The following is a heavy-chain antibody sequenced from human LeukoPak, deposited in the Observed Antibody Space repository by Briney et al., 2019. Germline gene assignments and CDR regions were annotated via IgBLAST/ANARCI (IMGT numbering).Heavy chain of an antibody. CDR1: GFTFSSYG. CDR2: ISYDGSNK. CDR3: AKYWTGEFDY. Sequence: PGGSLRLSCAASGFTFSSYGMHWVRQAPGKGLEWVAVISYDGSNKYYADSVKGRFTISRDNSKNTLYLQMNSLRAEDTAVYYCAKYWTGEFDYWGQGTLVTVSS. V-gene: IGHV3-30*18. D-gene: IGHD1-1*01. J-gene: IGHJ4*02.